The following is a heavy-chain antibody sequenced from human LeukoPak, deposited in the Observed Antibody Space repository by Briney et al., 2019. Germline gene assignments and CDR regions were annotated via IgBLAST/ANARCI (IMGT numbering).Heavy chain of an antibody. Sequence: ASVKVSCKASGYTFTGYYMHWVRQAPGQGLEWRGRINPNSGGTNYAQKFQGRVTMTRDTSISTAYMELSRLRSDDTAVYYCARDNDSSGYYNPIDYWGQGTLVTVSS. V-gene: IGHV1-2*06. CDR2: INPNSGGT. CDR1: GYTFTGYY. J-gene: IGHJ4*02. D-gene: IGHD3-22*01. CDR3: ARDNDSSGYYNPIDY.